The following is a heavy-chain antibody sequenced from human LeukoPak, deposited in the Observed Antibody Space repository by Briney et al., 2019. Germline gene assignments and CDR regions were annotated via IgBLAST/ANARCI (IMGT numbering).Heavy chain of an antibody. CDR1: GDSVSSNSAA. CDR2: TYYRSKWYN. D-gene: IGHD4-17*01. J-gene: IGHJ2*01. V-gene: IGHV6-1*01. Sequence: SQTLSLTCAISGDSVSSNSAAWNWSRQSPSRGLEWLGRTYYRSKWYNDYAVSVKSRITINPDTSKNQFSLQLNSVTPEDTAVYYCARDHEDYGDYVRYFDLWGRGTLVTVSS. CDR3: ARDHEDYGDYVRYFDL.